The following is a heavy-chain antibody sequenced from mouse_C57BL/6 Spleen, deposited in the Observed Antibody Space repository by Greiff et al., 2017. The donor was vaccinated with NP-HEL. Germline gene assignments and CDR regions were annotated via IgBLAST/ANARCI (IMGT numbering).Heavy chain of an antibody. Sequence: LQQPGAELVMPGASVKLSCKASGYTFTSYWMHWVKQRPGQGLEWIGEIDPSDSYTNYNQKFKGKSTLTVDKSSSTAYMQLSSLTSEDSAVYYCARYDGYYVAMDYWGQGTSVTVSS. CDR1: GYTFTSYW. V-gene: IGHV1-69*01. CDR2: IDPSDSYT. D-gene: IGHD2-3*01. CDR3: ARYDGYYVAMDY. J-gene: IGHJ4*01.